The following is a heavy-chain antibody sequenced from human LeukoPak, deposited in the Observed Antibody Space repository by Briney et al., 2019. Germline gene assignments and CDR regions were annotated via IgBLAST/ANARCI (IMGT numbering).Heavy chain of an antibody. D-gene: IGHD2-21*01. CDR1: GFTVSSNY. J-gene: IGHJ4*02. V-gene: IGHV3-53*01. CDR2: IYSGGTR. Sequence: GGSLRLSCAASGFTVSSNYMSWVRQAPGKGLEWVSFIYSGGTRQYADSVKGRFTISRDNSKNTLYLQMNSLRAEDTAMYYCAGDRTYSYWGQGTLVPVSS. CDR3: AGDRTYSY.